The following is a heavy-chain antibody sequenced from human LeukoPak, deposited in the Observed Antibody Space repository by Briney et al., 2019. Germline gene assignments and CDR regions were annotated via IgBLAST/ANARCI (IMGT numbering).Heavy chain of an antibody. V-gene: IGHV4-30-4*07. Sequence: SQTLSLTCAVSGGSISSDGYSWSWIRQPPGKGLEWIGYIYYSGSTNYNPSLKSRVTISVDTSKNQFSLKLSSVTAADTAVYYCARAPGYSYGYWYFDLWGRGTLVTVSS. D-gene: IGHD5-18*01. CDR2: IYYSGST. CDR3: ARAPGYSYGYWYFDL. CDR1: GGSISSDGYS. J-gene: IGHJ2*01.